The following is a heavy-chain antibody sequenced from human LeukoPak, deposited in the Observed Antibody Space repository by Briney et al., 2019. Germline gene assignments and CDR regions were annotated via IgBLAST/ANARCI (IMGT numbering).Heavy chain of an antibody. V-gene: IGHV1-2*02. D-gene: IGHD6-6*01. Sequence: ASVKVSCKASGYTFTGYYMHWVRQAPGQGLEWMGWIAPSSGGTNYAQKFQSRVTMTRDTSINTAYMELSRLTSDDTAVYYCAREYSSSSGRLYDYWGLGTLVTVSS. CDR1: GYTFTGYY. CDR3: AREYSSSSGRLYDY. J-gene: IGHJ4*02. CDR2: IAPSSGGT.